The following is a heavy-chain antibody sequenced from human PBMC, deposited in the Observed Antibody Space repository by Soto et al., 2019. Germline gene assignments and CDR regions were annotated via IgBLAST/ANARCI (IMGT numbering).Heavy chain of an antibody. V-gene: IGHV3-30*04. Sequence: QVQLVESGGGVVQPGRSLRLSCAASGFTFSAYAMHWVRQAPGKGLEWVAFLSYDGTYKYYADSVKGRFTISRDNSKNTLFLQMDSLRAEDTAVYYCARDPRLGMEVVVSFDYWGQGTLVSVSS. J-gene: IGHJ4*02. CDR1: GFTFSAYA. CDR2: LSYDGTYK. D-gene: IGHD2-15*01. CDR3: ARDPRLGMEVVVSFDY.